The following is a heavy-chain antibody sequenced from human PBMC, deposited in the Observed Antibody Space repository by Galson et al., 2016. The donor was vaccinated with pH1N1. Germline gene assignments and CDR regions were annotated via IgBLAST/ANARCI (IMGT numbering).Heavy chain of an antibody. D-gene: IGHD6-13*01. J-gene: IGHJ4*02. CDR1: GFPFSTHG. CDR2: ISYHGENI. CDR3: AKGASAAATLDY. V-gene: IGHV3-30*18. Sequence: SLRLSCAASGFPFSTHGMHWVRQAPGKGLEWLAVISYHGENIHYADSVKGRFTISRDNSKNTLFLQMSRLRSQDTAVYYCAKGASAAATLDYWGRETLLTVSS.